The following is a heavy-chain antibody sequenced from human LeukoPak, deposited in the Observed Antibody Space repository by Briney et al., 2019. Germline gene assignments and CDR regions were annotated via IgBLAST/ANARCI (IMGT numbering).Heavy chain of an antibody. V-gene: IGHV3-48*01. CDR2: ISSSSSTI. J-gene: IGHJ6*03. D-gene: IGHD6-6*01. Sequence: PGRSLRLSCAASGFTFSSYSMNWVRQAPGKGLEWVSYISSSSSTIHYADSVKGRFTISRDNAKNSLYLQMNSLSAEDTAVYYCARKQLGYYYMDVWGKGTTVTVSS. CDR3: ARKQLGYYYMDV. CDR1: GFTFSSYS.